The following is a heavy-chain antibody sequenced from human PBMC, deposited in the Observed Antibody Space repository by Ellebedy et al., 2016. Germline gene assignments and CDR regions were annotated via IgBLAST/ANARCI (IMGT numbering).Heavy chain of an antibody. CDR3: ARGIDYGDYLLS. J-gene: IGHJ4*02. CDR1: GYTLTELS. Sequence: ASVKVSCKVSGYTLTELSMHWVRQAPGKGLEWMGGFDPEDGETIYAQKFQGRVTMTEDTSTDTAYMELSSLRSEDTAVYYCARGIDYGDYLLSWGQGTLVTVSS. D-gene: IGHD4-17*01. CDR2: FDPEDGET. V-gene: IGHV1-24*01.